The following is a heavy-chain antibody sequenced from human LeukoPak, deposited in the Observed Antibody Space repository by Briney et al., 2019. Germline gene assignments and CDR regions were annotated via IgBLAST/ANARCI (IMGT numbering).Heavy chain of an antibody. CDR3: ARSWCTSTSCYSPRY. V-gene: IGHV1-46*01. D-gene: IGHD2-2*02. Sequence: GASVKVSCKASGYTFTSYYIHWVRQAPGEGLEWMGIINPSGGSTSYAQKFQGRVTMTRDMSTSTVYMELSSLRSEDTAVYYCARSWCTSTSCYSPRYWGQGTLVTVSS. CDR1: GYTFTSYY. CDR2: INPSGGST. J-gene: IGHJ4*02.